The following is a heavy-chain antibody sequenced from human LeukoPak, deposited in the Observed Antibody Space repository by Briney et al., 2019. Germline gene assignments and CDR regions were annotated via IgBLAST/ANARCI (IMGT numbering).Heavy chain of an antibody. CDR3: AREPEPAITLVRGEVFDI. CDR2: ISGSGDIT. V-gene: IGHV3-23*01. Sequence: PGGSLRLSCAASGFTFSTYTMTWVRQAPGKGLEWVSVISGSGDITYYADSVKGRFTISRDNSKNTVYLQMNSLRAEDTAVYYCAREPEPAITLVRGEVFDIWGQGTMVIVSS. CDR1: GFTFSTYT. J-gene: IGHJ3*02. D-gene: IGHD3-10*01.